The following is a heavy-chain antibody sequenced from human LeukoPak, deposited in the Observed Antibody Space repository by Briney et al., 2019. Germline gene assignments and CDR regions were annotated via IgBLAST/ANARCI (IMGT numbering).Heavy chain of an antibody. Sequence: SQTLPLTCAISGDSFSSNSAAWNWIRQSPSRGLEWLGRTYYRSRWYNDYAVSVKSRITINPDTSKNQFSLQLNSVTPEDTAVYYCTRAGDTASYYFDYWGQGTLVTVSS. V-gene: IGHV6-1*01. J-gene: IGHJ4*02. CDR1: GDSFSSNSAA. CDR2: TYYRSRWYN. D-gene: IGHD5-18*01. CDR3: TRAGDTASYYFDY.